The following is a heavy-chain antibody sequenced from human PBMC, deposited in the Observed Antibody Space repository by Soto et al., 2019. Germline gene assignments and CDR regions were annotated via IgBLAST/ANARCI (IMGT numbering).Heavy chain of an antibody. CDR1: GGTFSSYA. Sequence: SVKVSCKASGGTFSSYAISWVRQAPGQGLEWMGGIIPIFGTANYAQKFQGRVTITADESTSTAYMELSSLRSEDTAVYYCADYYYDSSGQWGTTWFDTWGQGAVLTVSS. CDR3: ADYYYDSSGQWGTTWFDT. CDR2: IIPIFGTA. J-gene: IGHJ5*02. V-gene: IGHV1-69*13. D-gene: IGHD3-22*01.